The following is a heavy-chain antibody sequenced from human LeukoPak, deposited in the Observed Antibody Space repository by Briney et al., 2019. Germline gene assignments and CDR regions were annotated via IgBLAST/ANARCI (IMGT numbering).Heavy chain of an antibody. D-gene: IGHD3-22*01. CDR3: ARESADYYDSSGYYYLVYYFDY. CDR1: GHTFTGYY. V-gene: IGHV1-2*02. CDR2: INPNSGGT. J-gene: IGHJ4*02. Sequence: ASVKVSCKASGHTFTGYYMHWVRQAPGQGLEWMGWINPNSGGTNYAQKSQGRVTMTRDTSISTAYMELSRLRSDDTAVYYCARESADYYDSSGYYYLVYYFDYWGQGALVTVSS.